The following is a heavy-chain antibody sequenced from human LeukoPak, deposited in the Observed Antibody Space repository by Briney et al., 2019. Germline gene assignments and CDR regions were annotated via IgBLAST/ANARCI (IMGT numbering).Heavy chain of an antibody. CDR2: IIPIFGTA. Sequence: GASVKVSCKASGGTFSSYAISWVRQAPGQGLEWMGGIIPIFGTANYAQKFQGRVTITADESTSTAYMELSSLRSEDTAVYYCVFQAVPAVTILYMDVWGKGTTVTVSS. CDR3: VFQAVPAVTILYMDV. CDR1: GGTFSSYA. V-gene: IGHV1-69*13. D-gene: IGHD2-2*01. J-gene: IGHJ6*03.